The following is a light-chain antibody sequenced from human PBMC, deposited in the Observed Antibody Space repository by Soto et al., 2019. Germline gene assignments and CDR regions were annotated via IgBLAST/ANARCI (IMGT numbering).Light chain of an antibody. CDR2: GTS. CDR1: QSLDNRH. J-gene: IGKJ1*01. Sequence: IVLTQSPGTLSLSPGERATLSCRASQSLDNRHLAWYQQKPGQAPRVLIYGTSNRATGIPVRFSGSGSGTDFTLTICRLEPEDFAVYFCQQYSIAKWTFGQGTNLEIK. CDR3: QQYSIAKWT. V-gene: IGKV3-20*01.